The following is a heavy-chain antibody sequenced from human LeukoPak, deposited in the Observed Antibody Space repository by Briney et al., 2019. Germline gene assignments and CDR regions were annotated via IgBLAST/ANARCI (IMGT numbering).Heavy chain of an antibody. CDR3: ARVTFFYYYFDL. J-gene: IGHJ2*01. CDR1: GFTFSNAW. CDR2: IKQDGNEK. Sequence: GGSLRLSCAASGFTFSNAWMSWVRQAPGKGLEWVANIKQDGNEKYYVDSVRGRFTISRDNTKDSLFLQMDSLRVEDTAVYYCARVTFFYYYFDLWGRGTLVTVSS. V-gene: IGHV3-7*01.